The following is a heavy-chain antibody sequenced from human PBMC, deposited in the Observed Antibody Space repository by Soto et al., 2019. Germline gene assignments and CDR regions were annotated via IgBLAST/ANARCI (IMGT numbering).Heavy chain of an antibody. CDR2: IDPSDSYT. V-gene: IGHV5-10-1*03. Sequence: EVQLVQSGAEVKKPGESLRISCKGSGYSFTSYWISWVRQMPGKGLEWMGRIDPSDSYTNYSPSFQGHVTISADKSISTAYLQWSSLKASDTAMYYCARHEDSPPFGHYYYGMDVWGQGTTVTVSS. CDR1: GYSFTSYW. D-gene: IGHD3-16*01. CDR3: ARHEDSPPFGHYYYGMDV. J-gene: IGHJ6*02.